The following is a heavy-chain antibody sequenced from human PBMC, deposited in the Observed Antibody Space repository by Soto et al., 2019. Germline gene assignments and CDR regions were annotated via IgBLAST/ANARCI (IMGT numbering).Heavy chain of an antibody. CDR2: ISAYNGNT. J-gene: IGHJ4*02. CDR1: GDTFXSYG. CDR3: AREAAAAGTFDY. D-gene: IGHD6-13*01. V-gene: IGHV1-18*01. Sequence: ASVKVSCKASGDTFXSYGISWVRQAPGQGLEWMGWISAYNGNTNYAQKLQGRVTMTTDTSTSTAYMELRSLRSDDTAVYYSAREAAAAGTFDYWGQGTLVTVSS.